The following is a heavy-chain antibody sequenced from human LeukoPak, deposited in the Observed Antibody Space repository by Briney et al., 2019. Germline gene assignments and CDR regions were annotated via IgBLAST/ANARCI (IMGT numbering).Heavy chain of an antibody. CDR2: IYYSGST. V-gene: IGHV4-59*01. Sequence: SETLSLTCTVSGGSISSYYWSWIRQPPGKGLEWIGYIYYSGSTNYNPSLKSRVTISVDTSKKQFSLKLSSVTAADTAVYYCARVGDYGDYVEHAFDIWGEGTMVTLSS. J-gene: IGHJ3*02. CDR3: ARVGDYGDYVEHAFDI. CDR1: GGSISSYY. D-gene: IGHD4-17*01.